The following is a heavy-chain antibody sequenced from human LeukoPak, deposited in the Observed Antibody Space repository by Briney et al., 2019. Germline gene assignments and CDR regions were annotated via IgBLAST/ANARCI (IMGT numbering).Heavy chain of an antibody. CDR3: AKVALIAARLGHFDY. CDR2: ISYDGSNK. J-gene: IGHJ4*02. CDR1: GFTFSSYG. V-gene: IGHV3-30*18. Sequence: GRSLRLSCAASGFTFSSYGMHWVRQAPGKGLEWVAVISYDGSNKYYAVSVKGRFTISRDNSKNTLYLQMNSLRAEDTAVYYCAKVALIAARLGHFDYWGQGTLVTVSS. D-gene: IGHD6-6*01.